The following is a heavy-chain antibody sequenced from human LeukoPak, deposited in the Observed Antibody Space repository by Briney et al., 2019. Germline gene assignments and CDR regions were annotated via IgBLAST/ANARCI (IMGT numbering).Heavy chain of an antibody. CDR1: GGTFSSYA. CDR3: ARVLPNTVILSTNNWFDP. D-gene: IGHD4-17*01. J-gene: IGHJ5*02. Sequence: SVKVSCKASGGTFSSYAISWVRQAPGQGLEWMGGIIPIFGTANYAQKFQGRVTITTDESTSTAYMELSSLRSEDTAVYYCARVLPNTVILSTNNWFDPWGQGTLVTVSS. V-gene: IGHV1-69*05. CDR2: IIPIFGTA.